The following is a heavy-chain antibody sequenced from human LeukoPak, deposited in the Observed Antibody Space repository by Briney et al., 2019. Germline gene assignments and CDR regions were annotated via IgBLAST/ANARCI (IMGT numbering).Heavy chain of an antibody. J-gene: IGHJ4*02. D-gene: IGHD6-19*01. CDR2: INPNRGGT. Sequence: ASVNVSCKASGYTFTGYYMHWVRQAPGQGLEWMGWINPNRGGTNYAQKFQGRVTMTRDTSISTAYMELSRLRSDDTAVYYCARDPQWLARGGLDYWGQGTLVTVSS. CDR3: ARDPQWLARGGLDY. V-gene: IGHV1-2*02. CDR1: GYTFTGYY.